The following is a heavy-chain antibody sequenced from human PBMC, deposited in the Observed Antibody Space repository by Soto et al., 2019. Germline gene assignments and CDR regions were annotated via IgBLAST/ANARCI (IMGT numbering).Heavy chain of an antibody. CDR3: ASYYYDSSGTYYFDY. J-gene: IGHJ4*02. CDR1: DGSFSCYY. Sequence: PSETLSLTCAVYDGSFSCYYWSWIRQPPGKRLEWIGEINHSGSTNYDPSLKSRVTISVDTSKNQFSLKLSSVTAADTAVYYCASYYYDSSGTYYFDYWGQGTLVAVSS. CDR2: INHSGST. V-gene: IGHV4-34*01. D-gene: IGHD3-22*01.